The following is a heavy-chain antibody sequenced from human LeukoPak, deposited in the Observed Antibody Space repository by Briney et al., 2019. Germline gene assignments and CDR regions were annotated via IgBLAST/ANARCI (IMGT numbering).Heavy chain of an antibody. Sequence: GGSLRLSCAASGLTFSSYGMHWVRQAPGKGLEWVAFIRYDGSNKYYADSVKGRFTISRDNSKNTLYLQMNSLRAEDTAVYYCATRYYYDSSGYSGAFDIWGQGTMVTVSS. CDR1: GLTFSSYG. V-gene: IGHV3-30*02. CDR2: IRYDGSNK. CDR3: ATRYYYDSSGYSGAFDI. D-gene: IGHD3-22*01. J-gene: IGHJ3*02.